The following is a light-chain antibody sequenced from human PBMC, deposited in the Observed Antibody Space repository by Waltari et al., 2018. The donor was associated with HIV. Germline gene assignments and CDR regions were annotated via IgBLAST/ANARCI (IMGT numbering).Light chain of an antibody. Sequence: QSALTQPASVSGSPGQSITISCTGTSSDVGGYNYVSWYQQHPGKAPKLMIYEVSNRPSGVSNRFSGPKAGDTASLTISGLQAEDEADDYCSSYTSSSTLVFGGGTKLTVL. V-gene: IGLV2-14*01. CDR1: SSDVGGYNY. J-gene: IGLJ2*01. CDR2: EVS. CDR3: SSYTSSSTLV.